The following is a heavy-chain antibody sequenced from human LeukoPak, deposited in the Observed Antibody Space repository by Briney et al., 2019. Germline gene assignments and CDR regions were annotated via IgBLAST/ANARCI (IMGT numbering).Heavy chain of an antibody. D-gene: IGHD6-13*01. CDR2: INHSGST. CDR1: GGSFSGYY. Sequence: KSSETLSLTRAVYGGSFSGYYWSWIRQPPGKGLEWIGEINHSGSTNYNPSLKSRVTISVDTSKNQFSLKLSSVTAADTAVYYCARVYSSSWYGGPVPNGKAIFDYWGQGTLVTVSS. CDR3: ARVYSSSWYGGPVPNGKAIFDY. J-gene: IGHJ4*02. V-gene: IGHV4-34*01.